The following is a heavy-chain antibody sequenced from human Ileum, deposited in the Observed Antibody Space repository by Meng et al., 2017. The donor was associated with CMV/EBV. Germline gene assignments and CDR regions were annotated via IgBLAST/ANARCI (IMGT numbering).Heavy chain of an antibody. V-gene: IGHV4-4*07. D-gene: IGHD4-17*01. CDR1: GDFANNFY. CDR3: ARSGLRGIYVDY. Sequence: QLQLQESGPGLVKPSETLSLPCTVSGDFANNFYWSWIRQPAGKGLQWIGRISTSGSDNYNPSLKSRVTMSVDTSKKQFSLKLSSVTAADTAVYYCARSGLRGIYVDYWGQGTLVTVSS. CDR2: ISTSGSD. J-gene: IGHJ4*02.